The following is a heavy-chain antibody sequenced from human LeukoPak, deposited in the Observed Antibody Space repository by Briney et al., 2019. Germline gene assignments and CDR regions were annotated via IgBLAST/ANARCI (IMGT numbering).Heavy chain of an antibody. J-gene: IGHJ4*02. D-gene: IGHD5-18*01. V-gene: IGHV4-61*01. Sequence: PSETLSLTCTVSGGSVSSGSYYWSWIRQPPGKGLEWIGYIYYSGSTNYNPSLKSRVTISVDTSKNQFSLKLSSVTAADTAVYYCARYEDTASLDYWGQGTLVTVSS. CDR1: GGSVSSGSYY. CDR2: IYYSGST. CDR3: ARYEDTASLDY.